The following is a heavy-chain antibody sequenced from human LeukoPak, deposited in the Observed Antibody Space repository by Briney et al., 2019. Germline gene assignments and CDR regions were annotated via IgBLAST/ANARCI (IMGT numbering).Heavy chain of an antibody. V-gene: IGHV3-23*01. J-gene: IGHJ5*02. CDR3: AKPLEYSSSWYDP. Sequence: GGSLRLSCAASGFTFSSYGMSWVRQAPGKGLEWVSAISGSGGSTYYADSVKGRFTISRDNSKNTLYLQMDSLRAEDTAVYYCAKPLEYSSSWYDPWGQGTLVTVSS. D-gene: IGHD6-13*01. CDR1: GFTFSSYG. CDR2: ISGSGGST.